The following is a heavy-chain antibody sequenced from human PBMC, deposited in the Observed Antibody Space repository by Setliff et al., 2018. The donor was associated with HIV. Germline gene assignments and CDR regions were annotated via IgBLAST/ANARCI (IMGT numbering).Heavy chain of an antibody. Sequence: GGSLRLSCEASGFTFSGYWMHWVRQAPGKELVWVSRINSDGSSISYAGSVKGRFTISRDNAKNTVYLQMNSLRGEDTAVYYCARGDFGYSYGPNDYWGQGTLVTVSS. CDR2: INSDGSSI. CDR3: ARGDFGYSYGPNDY. CDR1: GFTFSGYW. J-gene: IGHJ4*02. V-gene: IGHV3-74*01. D-gene: IGHD5-18*01.